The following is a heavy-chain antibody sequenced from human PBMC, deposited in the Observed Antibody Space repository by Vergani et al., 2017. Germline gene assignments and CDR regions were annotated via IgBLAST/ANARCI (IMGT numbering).Heavy chain of an antibody. V-gene: IGHV4-39*07. Sequence: QLQLQESGPGLVKPSETLSLTCTVSGGSISSSSYYWGWIRQPPGKGLEWIGSIYYSGSTYYNPSLKSRVTISVDTSKNQVSLKLSSVTAADTAVYYCARDPSKAYYDFWSGYHNWFDPWGQGTLVTVSS. D-gene: IGHD3-3*01. J-gene: IGHJ5*02. CDR2: IYYSGST. CDR1: GGSISSSSYY. CDR3: ARDPSKAYYDFWSGYHNWFDP.